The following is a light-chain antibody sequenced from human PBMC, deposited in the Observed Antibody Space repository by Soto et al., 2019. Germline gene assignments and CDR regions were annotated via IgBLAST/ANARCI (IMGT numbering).Light chain of an antibody. Sequence: SYELTQPPSVSVAPGKTASITCGGNNIGSKSVHWYQQQPGQAPVVVICNDSDRPSGIPERFSGFKFGNTATLTISRVEAGDEADYYCQVWDSSSDHVIFGGGTQLTVL. J-gene: IGLJ2*01. CDR3: QVWDSSSDHVI. CDR1: NIGSKS. V-gene: IGLV3-21*04. CDR2: NDS.